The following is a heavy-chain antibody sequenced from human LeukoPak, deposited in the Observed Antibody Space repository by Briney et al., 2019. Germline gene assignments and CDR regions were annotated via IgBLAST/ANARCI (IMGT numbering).Heavy chain of an antibody. Sequence: GGSLRLSCAASGFTFSDYAMPWVRQAPGKGLEWVSGINDSGTGTYYADSVKGRFTISRDKSKKTLYLQMNSLTSEDTAIYYCAKDKFRNYDAFDIWGLGTMVTVSS. V-gene: IGHV3-23*01. CDR1: GFTFSDYA. J-gene: IGHJ3*02. CDR2: INDSGTGT. D-gene: IGHD1-7*01. CDR3: AKDKFRNYDAFDI.